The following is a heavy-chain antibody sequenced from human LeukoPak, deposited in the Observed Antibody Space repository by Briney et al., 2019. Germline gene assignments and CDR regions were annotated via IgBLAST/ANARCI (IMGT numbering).Heavy chain of an antibody. V-gene: IGHV1-69*04. CDR1: GGTFSSYA. CDR3: ARGTPKTLTAGVFRHCYYGMDV. CDR2: IIPIFGIA. J-gene: IGHJ6*02. D-gene: IGHD7-27*01. Sequence: PGASVKVSCKASGGTFSSYAISWVRQAPGQGLEWMGRIIPIFGIANYAQKFQGRVTITADKSTSTAYMELSSLRSEDTAVYYCARGTPKTLTAGVFRHCYYGMDVWGQGTTVTVSS.